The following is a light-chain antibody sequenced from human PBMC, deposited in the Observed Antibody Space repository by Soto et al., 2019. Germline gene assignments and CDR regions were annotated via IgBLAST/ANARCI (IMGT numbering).Light chain of an antibody. J-gene: IGKJ4*01. CDR3: QQYSDWPPHT. CDR1: QSVGSN. V-gene: IGKV3-15*01. Sequence: EIVMTQSPATLSVSPGERVTLSCRASQSVGSNLAWYQQKPGQAPRLLIYGAFIRATGVPARFSGSGSGTEFTLTISSLQSEDFALYHCQQYSDWPPHTFGGVTKVEIK. CDR2: GAF.